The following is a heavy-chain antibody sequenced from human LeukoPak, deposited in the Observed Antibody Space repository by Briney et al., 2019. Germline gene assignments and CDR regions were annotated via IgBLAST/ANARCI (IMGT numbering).Heavy chain of an antibody. CDR3: ARGQGGYDAKNTWFDP. J-gene: IGHJ5*02. D-gene: IGHD3-16*01. CDR1: GYTFSNFG. V-gene: IGHV1-18*01. CDR2: ISTYNGNT. Sequence: ASVKVSCKASGYTFSNFGISWVRQAPGQGLEWMGWISTYNGNTNFGQNLQGRLTMTTDTSTSTAYMELTSLTSDDTAVYYCARGQGGYDAKNTWFDPWGQGTLVTVSS.